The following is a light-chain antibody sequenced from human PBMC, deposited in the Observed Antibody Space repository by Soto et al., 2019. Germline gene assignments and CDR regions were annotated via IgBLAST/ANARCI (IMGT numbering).Light chain of an antibody. CDR3: CSYAGSSLV. CDR1: SSDVGGYNF. Sequence: QSALTQPASVSGSLGQSITISCTGSSSDVGGYNFVSWYQHHPGKAPKLIIFDVNKRPSGVPDRFSGSKSGNTASLTISGLQPEDEADYYCCSYAGSSLVFGGGTKVTVL. CDR2: DVN. J-gene: IGLJ2*01. V-gene: IGLV2-11*01.